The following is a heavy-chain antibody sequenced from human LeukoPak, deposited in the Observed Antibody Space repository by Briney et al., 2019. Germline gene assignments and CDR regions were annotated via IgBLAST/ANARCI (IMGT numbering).Heavy chain of an antibody. CDR3: ARGGSSWLTDNWFDP. V-gene: IGHV3-33*01. J-gene: IGHJ5*02. CDR1: GFTFSSYG. D-gene: IGHD6-13*01. Sequence: GGSLRLSCAASGFTFSSYGMHWVRQAPVKELEWVAVIWYDGSNQYYADSVKGRFTISRDNSKNTLSLQMNSLRAEDTAVYYCARGGSSWLTDNWFDPRGQGTLVTVSS. CDR2: IWYDGSNQ.